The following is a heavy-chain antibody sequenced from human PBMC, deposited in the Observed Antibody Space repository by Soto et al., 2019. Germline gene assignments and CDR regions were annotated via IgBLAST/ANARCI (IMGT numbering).Heavy chain of an antibody. CDR1: GYTFTSYA. Sequence: QVQLVQSGAEVKEPGDSVKVSCKASGYTFTSYAMYWVRQAPGQRLEWMGWINVGNGNTKYSQKFQGRVTMTRDTCASTAYMELSSLRSEDTAVYYCASLYGGGTVPFYFWGQRPLVTVSS. D-gene: IGHD3-16*01. V-gene: IGHV1-3*01. CDR3: ASLYGGGTVPFYF. J-gene: IGHJ4*02. CDR2: INVGNGNT.